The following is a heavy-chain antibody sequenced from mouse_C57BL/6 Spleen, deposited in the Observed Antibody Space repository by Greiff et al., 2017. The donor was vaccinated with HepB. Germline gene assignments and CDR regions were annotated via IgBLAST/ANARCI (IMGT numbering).Heavy chain of an antibody. D-gene: IGHD1-1*01. V-gene: IGHV5-16*01. CDR1: GFTFSDYY. Sequence: EVKLMESEGGLVQPGSSMKLSCTASGFTFSDYYMAWVRQVPEKGLEWVANINYDGSSTYYLDSLKSRFIISRDNAKNILYLQMSSLKSEDTATYYCARPSGSSYDWYVDVWGTGTTVTVSS. CDR2: INYDGSST. J-gene: IGHJ1*03. CDR3: ARPSGSSYDWYVDV.